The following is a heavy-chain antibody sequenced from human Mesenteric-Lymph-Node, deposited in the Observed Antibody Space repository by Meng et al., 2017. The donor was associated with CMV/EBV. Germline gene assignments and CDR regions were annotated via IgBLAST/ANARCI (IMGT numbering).Heavy chain of an antibody. J-gene: IGHJ4*02. CDR3: AGDRWGPEY. V-gene: IGHV3-74*01. Sequence: GESLKISCAASGFTFSRSWMHWARQAPGKGLVWVSRINSAANSTHYAGSVKGRFAISRDNAKNTLYLQMNSLRVEDTAVYYCAGDRWGPEYWGQGTLVTVSS. D-gene: IGHD3-16*01. CDR1: GFTFSRSW. CDR2: INSAANST.